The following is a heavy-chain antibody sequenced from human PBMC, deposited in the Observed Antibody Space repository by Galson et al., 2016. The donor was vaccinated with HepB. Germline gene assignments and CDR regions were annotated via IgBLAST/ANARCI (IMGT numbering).Heavy chain of an antibody. CDR3: ARLDGYDKVTFDM. V-gene: IGHV3-33*01. D-gene: IGHD5-24*01. CDR2: IWYDGSNK. CDR1: GFTFSSYG. Sequence: SLRLSCAASGFTFSSYGMHWVRQAPGKGLEWVAVIWYDGSNKYYADSVKGRFTISRDNSKKTLYVQMNSLRAEDTAVYYCARLDGYDKVTFDMWGQGTMVTVSS. J-gene: IGHJ3*02.